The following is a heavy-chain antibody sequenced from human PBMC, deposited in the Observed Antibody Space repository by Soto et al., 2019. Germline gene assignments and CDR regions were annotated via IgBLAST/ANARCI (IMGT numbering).Heavy chain of an antibody. D-gene: IGHD4-4*01. J-gene: IGHJ4*02. V-gene: IGHV1-69*04. CDR1: GGTFSSYT. CDR2: IIPILGIA. CDR3: ARDSVIGPATTDY. Sequence: GASVKVSCKASGGTFSSYTISWVRQAPGQGREWMGRIIPILGIANYAQKFQGRVTITADKSTSTAYMELSSLRSEDTAVYYCARDSVIGPATTDYWGQGTLVTVSS.